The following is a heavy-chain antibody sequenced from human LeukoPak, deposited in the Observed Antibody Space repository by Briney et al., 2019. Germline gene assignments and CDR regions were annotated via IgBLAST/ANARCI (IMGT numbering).Heavy chain of an antibody. CDR1: GYTFTGYY. Sequence: ASVKVSCKASGYTFTGYYMHWVRQAPGQGLEWMGWINPNSGGTNYAQKFQGRVTMTRDTSISTAYMELSRLRSDDTAVYYCASTIFGVQNWFDPWGQGTLVTVSS. D-gene: IGHD3-3*01. J-gene: IGHJ5*02. CDR3: ASTIFGVQNWFDP. V-gene: IGHV1-2*02. CDR2: INPNSGGT.